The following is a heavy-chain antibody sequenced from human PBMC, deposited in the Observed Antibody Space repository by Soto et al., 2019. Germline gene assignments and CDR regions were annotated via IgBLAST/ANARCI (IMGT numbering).Heavy chain of an antibody. Sequence: GASVKVSCKASGYTFTSYAMHWVRQAPGQRLEWMGWINAGNDNTKYSQKFQGRVTISRDNSKNTLYLQMNSLRAEDTAVYYCVKGIGNYWALDYWGQGTLVTVSS. J-gene: IGHJ4*02. V-gene: IGHV1-3*01. D-gene: IGHD1-26*01. CDR2: INAGNDNT. CDR1: GYTFTSYA. CDR3: VKGIGNYWALDY.